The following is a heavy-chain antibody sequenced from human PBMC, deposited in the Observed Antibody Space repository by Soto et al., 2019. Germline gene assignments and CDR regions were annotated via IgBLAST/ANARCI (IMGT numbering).Heavy chain of an antibody. V-gene: IGHV1-46*01. J-gene: IGHJ4*02. CDR1: GYTFTSYY. Sequence: QVQLVQSGAEVKKPGASVKVSCKAAGYTFTSYYMQWVRQAPGQGLESMGIINPSGGSTSYAQKFQGRVTMSRDTSTSTVDMELSSLRSQDMAVYYCARVEGRRSRWYGGAPIPFDYWGQGTLVTVSS. CDR3: ARVEGRRSRWYGGAPIPFDY. D-gene: IGHD6-13*01. CDR2: INPSGGST.